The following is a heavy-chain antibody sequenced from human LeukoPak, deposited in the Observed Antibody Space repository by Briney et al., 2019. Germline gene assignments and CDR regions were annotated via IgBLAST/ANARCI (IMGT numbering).Heavy chain of an antibody. CDR3: ARDRTGITIFGVALRGWFDP. J-gene: IGHJ5*02. D-gene: IGHD3-3*01. CDR1: GGSFSGYY. CDR2: ISSSGSTI. Sequence: LSLTCGVYGGSFSGYYWTWIRQPPGKGLEWVSYISSSGSTIYYADSVKGRFTISRDNAKNSLYLQMNSLRAEDTAVYYCARDRTGITIFGVALRGWFDPWGQGTLVTVSS. V-gene: IGHV3-11*04.